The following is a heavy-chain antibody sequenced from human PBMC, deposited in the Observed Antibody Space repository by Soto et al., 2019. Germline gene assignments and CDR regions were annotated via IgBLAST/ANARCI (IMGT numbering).Heavy chain of an antibody. V-gene: IGHV1-69*01. J-gene: IGHJ4*02. CDR1: GGTFRRDA. Sequence: QVQLVQSGAELKKPWSSVKVSCKAAGGTFRRDAFSWVRQAPGQGLEWMGGILPMFSTGNYTQRFQDRVTITADESTSTVYMELSSLRTEDTAMYYCARDYTTWGQGTLVTVSS. D-gene: IGHD1-1*01. CDR2: ILPMFSTG. CDR3: ARDYTT.